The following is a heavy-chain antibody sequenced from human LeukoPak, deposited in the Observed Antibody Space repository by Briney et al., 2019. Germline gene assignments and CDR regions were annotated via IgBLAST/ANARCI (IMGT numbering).Heavy chain of an antibody. CDR1: GGSISSGDYY. V-gene: IGHV4-30-4*01. Sequence: PSETLSLTCTVSGGSISSGDYYWSWIRQPPGKGLEWIGYIYYSGSTYYNPSLKSRVTISVDTSKNQFSLKLSSVTAADTAVYYCARVRRMTGAFDMWGQGTMVTVSS. CDR2: IYYSGST. D-gene: IGHD4-17*01. J-gene: IGHJ3*02. CDR3: ARVRRMTGAFDM.